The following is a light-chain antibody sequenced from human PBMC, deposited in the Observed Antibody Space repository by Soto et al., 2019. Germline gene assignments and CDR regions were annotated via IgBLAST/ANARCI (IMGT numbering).Light chain of an antibody. J-gene: IGLJ1*01. CDR3: SSYTSSSTLNYV. CDR2: DVS. Sequence: QSVLTQPASASGSPGQSITISCTGTSSDVGGYNYVSWYQQRPGKAPKLMIYDVSNRPSGVSNRFSGSKSGNTASLTISGLQAEDEADYYCSSYTSSSTLNYVFGTGTKVTVL. V-gene: IGLV2-14*01. CDR1: SSDVGGYNY.